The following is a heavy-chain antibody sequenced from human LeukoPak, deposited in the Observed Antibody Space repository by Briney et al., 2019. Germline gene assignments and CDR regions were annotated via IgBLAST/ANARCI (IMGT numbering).Heavy chain of an antibody. V-gene: IGHV3-11*06. Sequence: GGSLRLSCAASGFTFSDYYMTWIRQAPGKGLEWVSSISSSSSYIYYADSVKGRFTISRDNAKNSLYLQMNSLRAEDTAVYYCARQERAAAPPYYYYGMDVWGQGTTVTVSS. CDR1: GFTFSDYY. D-gene: IGHD6-13*01. CDR2: ISSSSSYI. J-gene: IGHJ6*02. CDR3: ARQERAAAPPYYYYGMDV.